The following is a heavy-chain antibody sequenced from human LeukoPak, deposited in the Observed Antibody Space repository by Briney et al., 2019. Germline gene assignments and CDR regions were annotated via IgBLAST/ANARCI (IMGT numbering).Heavy chain of an antibody. CDR1: GFTFSSYW. D-gene: IGHD6-13*01. J-gene: IGHJ4*02. V-gene: IGHV3-7*01. CDR3: AVGSYSSSWFFDY. Sequence: GGSLRLSCAASGFTFSSYWTSWVRQAPGKGLEWVANIKQDGSEKYYVDSVKGRFTISRDNAKNSLYLQMNSLRAEDTAVYYCAVGSYSSSWFFDYWGQGTLVTVSS. CDR2: IKQDGSEK.